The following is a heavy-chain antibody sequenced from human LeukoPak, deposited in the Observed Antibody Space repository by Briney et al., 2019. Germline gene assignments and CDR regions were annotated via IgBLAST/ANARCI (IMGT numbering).Heavy chain of an antibody. D-gene: IGHD4-17*01. V-gene: IGHV4-59*08. Sequence: SETLSLTCTVSGGSISSYYWSWIRQPPGKGLEWIGYIYYSGSTNYNPSLKSRVTISVDTSKNQFSLKLSSVTAADTAVYYCARSTVLEGYFDYWGQGTLVTVSS. CDR3: ARSTVLEGYFDY. CDR1: GGSISSYY. CDR2: IYYSGST. J-gene: IGHJ4*02.